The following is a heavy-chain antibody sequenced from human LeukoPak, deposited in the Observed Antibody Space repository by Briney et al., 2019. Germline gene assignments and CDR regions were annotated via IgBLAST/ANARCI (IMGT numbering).Heavy chain of an antibody. V-gene: IGHV4-4*02. CDR1: GGSISSSNW. CDR3: ARGRGSDSSGYPR. Sequence: SETLSLTCAVSGGSISSSNWWSWVRQPPGKGLEWIGEIYHSGSTNYNPSLKSRVTISVDTSKNQFSLKLSSVTAADTAVYYCARGRGSDSSGYPRWGQGTLVTVSS. D-gene: IGHD3-22*01. CDR2: IYHSGST. J-gene: IGHJ4*02.